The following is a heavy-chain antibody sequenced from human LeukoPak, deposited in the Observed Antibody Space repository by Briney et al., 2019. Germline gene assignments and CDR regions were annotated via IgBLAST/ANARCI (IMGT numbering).Heavy chain of an antibody. V-gene: IGHV3-7*01. D-gene: IGHD3-22*01. CDR3: ARDQGVYYDSRNDAFDI. J-gene: IGHJ3*02. Sequence: GGSLRLSCTASGFTFGTYWMSWVRHPPGKGLEWVAKTNQDGTEKYYVDSVKGRFTISRDNAKNSLYLQMNSLRAEDTAVYYCARDQGVYYDSRNDAFDIWGQGTMVTVSS. CDR2: TNQDGTEK. CDR1: GFTFGTYW.